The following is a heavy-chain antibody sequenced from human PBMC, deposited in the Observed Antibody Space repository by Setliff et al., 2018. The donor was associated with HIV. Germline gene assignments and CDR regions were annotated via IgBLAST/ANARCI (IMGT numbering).Heavy chain of an antibody. D-gene: IGHD6-13*01. J-gene: IGHJ6*03. CDR1: GGSINSNSYY. V-gene: IGHV4-39*07. CDR2: VYYTGNT. CDR3: ARDLVAAGFRQEYYYYMDV. Sequence: PSETLSLTCNVSGGSINSNSYYWAWLRQPPGKGLQWIGSVYYTGNTISNPSLKSRLTMAVDTPKNQFSLKLRSVTAADTAVYYCARDLVAAGFRQEYYYYMDVWGKGTTVTVS.